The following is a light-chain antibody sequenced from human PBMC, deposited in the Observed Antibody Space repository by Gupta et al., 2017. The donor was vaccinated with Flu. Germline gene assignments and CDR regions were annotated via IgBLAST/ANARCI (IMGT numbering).Light chain of an antibody. V-gene: IGKV2-28*01. CDR1: QSLLHSNGYNY. Sequence: DIVMTHSPLSLPVTSGEPASISCRSSQSLLHSNGYNYLDWYLQKPGQSPQLLIYLGSNRASGVPDRFSGSGSGRDLTLKIIRVVAEDVGVYYCRQAVPSHFTFGQGTRLEIK. J-gene: IGKJ5*01. CDR2: LGS. CDR3: RQAVPSHFT.